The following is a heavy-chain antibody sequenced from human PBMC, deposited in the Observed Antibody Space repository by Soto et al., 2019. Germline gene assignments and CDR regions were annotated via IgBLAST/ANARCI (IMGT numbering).Heavy chain of an antibody. V-gene: IGHV3-33*08. CDR3: AREPASYSSSLEY. Sequence: GGSLRLSCAASGFTFSSYGMHWVRQAPGKGLEWVAVIWYDGSNKYYADSVKGRFTISRDNSKNTLYLQMNSLRAEDTAVYYCAREPASYSSSLEYWGQGPLVTFSS. CDR2: IWYDGSNK. D-gene: IGHD6-6*01. J-gene: IGHJ4*02. CDR1: GFTFSSYG.